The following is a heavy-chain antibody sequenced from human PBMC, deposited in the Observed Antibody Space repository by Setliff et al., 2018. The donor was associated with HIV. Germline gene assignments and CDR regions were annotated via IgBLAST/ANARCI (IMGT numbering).Heavy chain of an antibody. CDR3: ARGGGITWRSYSFDY. V-gene: IGHV4-34*01. J-gene: IGHJ4*02. Sequence: SETLSLTCAVYGGSFSGYYWSWIRQPPGKGLEWIGEIHHSGSTKYNPSLKSRVTILVDTSKNQLSLNVTSVTAADTAVYYCARGGGITWRSYSFDYWGQGTLVTVSS. CDR1: GGSFSGYY. CDR2: IHHSGST. D-gene: IGHD3-10*01.